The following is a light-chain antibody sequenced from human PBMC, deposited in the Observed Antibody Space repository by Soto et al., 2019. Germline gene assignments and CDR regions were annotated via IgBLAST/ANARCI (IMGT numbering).Light chain of an antibody. Sequence: DIQMTQSPSTLSASVGDRVTITCRASQSIDNWLAWYQQKPGKAPNLLIYKTSNLESGVPSRFSGSGSGTEFSLTISSLQPDDFATYYCQQYKSFSLTFXGGTKLEI. CDR2: KTS. J-gene: IGKJ4*01. V-gene: IGKV1-5*03. CDR1: QSIDNW. CDR3: QQYKSFSLT.